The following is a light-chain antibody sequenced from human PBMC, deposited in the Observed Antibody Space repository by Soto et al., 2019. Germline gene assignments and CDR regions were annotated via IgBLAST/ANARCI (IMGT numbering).Light chain of an antibody. CDR1: RSISRY. V-gene: IGKV3-15*01. Sequence: EVVRAPPPDSLSVSPGASATLSCRAIRSISRYLAWYQQKPGQAPRLLIYAASTGAAGIPARFSGSGSGTEFTLTISSLQADDFAVYYCQQYNNWPPTRTLGQGAKVDIK. J-gene: IGKJ1*01. CDR2: AAS. CDR3: QQYNNWPPTRT.